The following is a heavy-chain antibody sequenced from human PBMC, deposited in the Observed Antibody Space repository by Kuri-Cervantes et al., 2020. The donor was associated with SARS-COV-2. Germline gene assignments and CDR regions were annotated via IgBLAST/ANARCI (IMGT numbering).Heavy chain of an antibody. CDR2: IIPIFGTA. D-gene: IGHD3-22*01. J-gene: IGHJ4*02. Sequence: SVNVSCKASGGTFSSYAICWVRQAPGQGLEWMGGIIPIFGTANYAQKFQGRVTITADESTSTAYMELSSLRSEDTAVYYCASSRYDSSGYQLYYFDYWGQGTLVTVSS. CDR1: GGTFSSYA. V-gene: IGHV1-69*13. CDR3: ASSRYDSSGYQLYYFDY.